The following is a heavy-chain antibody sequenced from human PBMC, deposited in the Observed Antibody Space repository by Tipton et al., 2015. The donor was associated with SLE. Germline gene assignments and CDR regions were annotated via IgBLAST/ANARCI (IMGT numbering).Heavy chain of an antibody. J-gene: IGHJ4*02. V-gene: IGHV3-23*03. D-gene: IGHD2-8*02. CDR1: GFTFSTYA. Sequence: SLRLSCAASGFTFSTYAMSWVRQTPGKGLEWVSVIYSGGATYYADSVKGRFTISRDDSKNTVYLQTNSLKTEDTAVYYCAKTGVPYVDCFHYWGKVTLVTFSS. CDR3: AKTGVPYVDCFHY. CDR2: IYSGGAT.